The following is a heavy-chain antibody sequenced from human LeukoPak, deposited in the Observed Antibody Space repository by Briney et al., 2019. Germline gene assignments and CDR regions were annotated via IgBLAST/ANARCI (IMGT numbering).Heavy chain of an antibody. J-gene: IGHJ4*02. D-gene: IGHD4-17*01. CDR1: GYTFTGYY. CDR3: ARVYSGDYFDY. Sequence: ASVKVSCKASGYTFTGYYMHWVRQAPGQGLEWMGWINPNSGGTNYAQKFQGRVTMTRDTSISTAYMELSSLRSEDTAVYYCARVYSGDYFDYWGQGTLVTVSS. V-gene: IGHV1-2*02. CDR2: INPNSGGT.